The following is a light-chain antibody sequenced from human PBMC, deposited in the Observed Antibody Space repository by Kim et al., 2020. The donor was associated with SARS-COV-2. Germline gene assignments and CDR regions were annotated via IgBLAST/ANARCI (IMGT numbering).Light chain of an antibody. J-gene: IGKJ5*01. Sequence: DIQMTQSPSSVSASVGDRVTITCRASQGINSWLAWYQQKPGKAPKLLSSAASNLESGVPSRFSGSGSGTDFTLTISVLQPEDFATYYCQQANSFPLTFGPGTRLEIK. CDR3: QQANSFPLT. V-gene: IGKV1-12*01. CDR1: QGINSW. CDR2: AAS.